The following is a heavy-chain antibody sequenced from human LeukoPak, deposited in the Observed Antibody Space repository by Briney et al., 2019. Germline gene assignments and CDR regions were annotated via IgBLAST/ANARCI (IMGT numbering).Heavy chain of an antibody. CDR1: GFTFSSYA. J-gene: IGHJ3*02. CDR2: ISSNGGST. Sequence: GGSLRLSCAASGFTFSSYATHWVRQAPGRGPEYVSAISSNGGSTYYADSEKGRFTISRDDTKNTLYLQMGSLRAEDMAVYYCARVGSWDAFDIWGQGTMVTVSS. D-gene: IGHD1-26*01. V-gene: IGHV3-64*02. CDR3: ARVGSWDAFDI.